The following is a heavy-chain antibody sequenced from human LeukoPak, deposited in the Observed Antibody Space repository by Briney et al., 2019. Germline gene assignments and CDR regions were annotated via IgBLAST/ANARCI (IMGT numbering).Heavy chain of an antibody. Sequence: PGGSLRLSCAASGFTVSSNYMSWVRQAPGKGLEWVSVISGSGNSTYYADSVKGRFTISRDNSKNTLYLQTNNLRAEDTAIYYCAKGVPMYAREWYYFDYWGQGTLVTVSS. CDR1: GFTVSSNY. J-gene: IGHJ4*02. CDR2: ISGSGNST. CDR3: AKGVPMYAREWYYFDY. D-gene: IGHD2-8*01. V-gene: IGHV3-23*01.